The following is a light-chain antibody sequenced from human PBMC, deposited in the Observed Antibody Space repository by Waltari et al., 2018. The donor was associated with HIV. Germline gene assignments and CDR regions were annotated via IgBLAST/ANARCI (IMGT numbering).Light chain of an antibody. CDR3: ATLDDSLNGPI. Sequence: QSVLTQSPSASGTPGQRVTISCSGGSSNIGSNGVDWYQQFPGTAPKLLIYSNNQRPSGVPGRFSGSKSVTSASLAISGLQSEDEATYYCATLDDSLNGPIFGGGTRLTVL. CDR2: SNN. V-gene: IGLV1-44*01. CDR1: SSNIGSNG. J-gene: IGLJ2*01.